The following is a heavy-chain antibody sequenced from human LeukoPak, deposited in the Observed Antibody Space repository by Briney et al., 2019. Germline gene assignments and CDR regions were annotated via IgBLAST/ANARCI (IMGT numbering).Heavy chain of an antibody. V-gene: IGHV3-15*01. J-gene: IGHJ4*02. CDR2: VTSESAGGTT. D-gene: IGHD4-17*01. CDR3: TTDLGDYGDYVRE. CDR1: GFIFKNAW. Sequence: GGSLRLSCTTSGFIFKNAWMSWIRQAPGKGLEWVGRVTSESAGGTTDYPVVVKGRFSISRDDSTNMVYLQMNSLKTEDTALYYCTTDLGDYGDYVREWGQGTLVTVSS.